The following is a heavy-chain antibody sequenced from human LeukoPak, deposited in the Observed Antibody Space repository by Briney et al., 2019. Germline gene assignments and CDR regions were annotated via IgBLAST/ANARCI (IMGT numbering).Heavy chain of an antibody. CDR3: ARDDHRGSGTFDY. J-gene: IGHJ4*02. CDR2: IKQDGSEK. CDR1: GFIFSSYW. D-gene: IGHD3-10*01. Sequence: GGSLRLSCAASGFIFSSYWMSWVRQAPGKGLEWVANIKQDGSEKYYVDSVKGRFTISRDNAKNSLYLQMNSLRAEDTAVYYCARDDHRGSGTFDYWGQGTLVTVSS. V-gene: IGHV3-7*01.